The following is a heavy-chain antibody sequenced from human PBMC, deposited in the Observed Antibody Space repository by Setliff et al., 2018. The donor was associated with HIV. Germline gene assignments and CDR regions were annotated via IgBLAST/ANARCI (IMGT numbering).Heavy chain of an antibody. Sequence: LSLTCTVSGGSVSSSSYYWGWIRRPTGKGLEWIGTIYYSGDTQYNPSFKTRVIMSVDTSKNQFSLRLISVTAADTAVYYCARMEATRPPRGLDYWGPGTLVTVSS. CDR1: GGSVSSSSYY. D-gene: IGHD6-6*01. J-gene: IGHJ4*02. CDR2: IYYSGDT. CDR3: ARMEATRPPRGLDY. V-gene: IGHV4-39*01.